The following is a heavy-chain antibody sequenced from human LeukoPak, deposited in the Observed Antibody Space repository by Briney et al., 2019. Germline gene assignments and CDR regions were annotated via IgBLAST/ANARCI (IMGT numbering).Heavy chain of an antibody. V-gene: IGHV3-23*01. CDR3: ARRKLTYYYGMDV. CDR1: GFTFSSYA. CDR2: ISGSGGST. J-gene: IGHJ6*02. Sequence: GGSLRLSCAASGFTFSSYAMGWVRQAPGKGLEWVSAISGSGGSTYYAGSVKGRFTISRDNSKNTLYLQMNTLRAEDTAVYYCARRKLTYYYGMDVWGQGTTVTVSS. D-gene: IGHD1-7*01.